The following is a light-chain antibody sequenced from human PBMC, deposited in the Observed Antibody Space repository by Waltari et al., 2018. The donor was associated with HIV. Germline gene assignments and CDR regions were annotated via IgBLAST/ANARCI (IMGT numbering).Light chain of an antibody. J-gene: IGLJ2*01. V-gene: IGLV1-47*01. CDR3: ATWEDSLGGYVV. CDR1: SSNTGRNF. Sequence: QSVVTQPPSASGTPGQRVTISCSGGSSNTGRNFVYWYQQFPGKTPQIHFYRDNQRPSGVPDRFSGSKSGTSASLAISGLQSDDEASYHCATWEDSLGGYVVFGGGTKLTVL. CDR2: RDN.